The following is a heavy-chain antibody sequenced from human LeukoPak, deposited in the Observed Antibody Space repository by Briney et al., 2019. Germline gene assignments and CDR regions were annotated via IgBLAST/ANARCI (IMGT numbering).Heavy chain of an antibody. CDR3: VREVTMVRGVITFYHYNGMDV. J-gene: IGHJ6*02. D-gene: IGHD3-10*01. Sequence: ASVKVSCKASGYTFTSYGISWVRQAPGQGLEWMGWISAYNGYTNYAQNFQGRVTMTTDASTSTAYMELRSLRPDDTAVYYCVREVTMVRGVITFYHYNGMDVWGQGTAVTVSS. V-gene: IGHV1-18*01. CDR1: GYTFTSYG. CDR2: ISAYNGYT.